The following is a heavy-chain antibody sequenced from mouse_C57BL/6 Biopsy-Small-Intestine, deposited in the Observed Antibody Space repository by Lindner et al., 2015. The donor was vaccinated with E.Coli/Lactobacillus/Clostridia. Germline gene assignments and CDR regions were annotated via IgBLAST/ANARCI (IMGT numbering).Heavy chain of an antibody. D-gene: IGHD1-1*02. J-gene: IGHJ3*01. Sequence: SVKVSCKASGYTFTTYALHWVRQAPGQRLEWMGWINAGNGNTKYSQNFQGRVTITRDTSATTAYMELSSLRSEDTAMYYCARTGSCTSTSCYGGFDIWGQGTMVTVSS. CDR3: ARTGSCTSTSCYGGFDI. CDR2: INAGNGNT. V-gene: IGHV1-84*02. CDR1: GYTFTTYA.